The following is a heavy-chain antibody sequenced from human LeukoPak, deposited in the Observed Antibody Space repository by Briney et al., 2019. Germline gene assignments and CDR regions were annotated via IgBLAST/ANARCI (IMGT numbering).Heavy chain of an antibody. V-gene: IGHV4-59*01. Sequence: SETLSLTCSVSGGAISNYYWSLIRQPPGKGLEWIGCIDYSGSTNYNPSLKSRVTISVGRSKNQFSLKLASVTAADAAVYYCARVEWFGELSPFDIWGQGTMVTVSS. CDR1: GGAISNYY. J-gene: IGHJ3*02. CDR3: ARVEWFGELSPFDI. D-gene: IGHD3-10*01. CDR2: IDYSGST.